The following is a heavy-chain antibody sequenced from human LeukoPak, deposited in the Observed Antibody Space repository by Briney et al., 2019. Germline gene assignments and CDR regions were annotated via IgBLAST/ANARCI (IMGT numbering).Heavy chain of an antibody. V-gene: IGHV4-38-2*02. J-gene: IGHJ4*02. CDR2: IYHSGTT. CDR3: ACSRDLYSPLDY. CDR1: GYSISSGYY. Sequence: SETLSLTCTVSGYSISSGYYWGWIRQPPGKGVQWIGSIYHSGTTYYNPSLKSRITISVDTSKNQFSLKLSPVTAADTALYYCACSRDLYSPLDYWGQGTLVTVSS. D-gene: IGHD5-24*01.